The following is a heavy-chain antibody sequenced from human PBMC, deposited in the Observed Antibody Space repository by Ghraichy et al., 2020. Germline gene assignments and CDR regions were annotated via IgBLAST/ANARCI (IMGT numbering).Heavy chain of an antibody. Sequence: GGSLRLSCTASGFTFGDYAMNWVRQAPGKGLEWVGFIRSKAYGGKTEYAASVKGRFTIYRDNYTIIAYLHINSPETADTDVYYCTRLRRGLQSFDIWGQGTMVTVSS. V-gene: IGHV3-49*04. CDR3: TRLRRGLQSFDI. J-gene: IGHJ3*02. CDR2: IRSKAYGGKT. D-gene: IGHD5-24*01. CDR1: GFTFGDYA.